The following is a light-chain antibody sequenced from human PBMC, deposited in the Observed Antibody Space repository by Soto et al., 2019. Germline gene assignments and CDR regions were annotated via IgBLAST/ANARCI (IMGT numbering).Light chain of an antibody. CDR3: SSYTSSSKVV. V-gene: IGLV2-14*01. J-gene: IGLJ2*01. Sequence: QSALTQPASVSGSPGQSITISCTGTSSDVGGYNYVSWYQQHPGKAPKLMIYDDSNRPSGVSHRFSGSKSGNTASLTISGLQAEDEADYYCSSYTSSSKVVFGGGTKVTVL. CDR2: DDS. CDR1: SSDVGGYNY.